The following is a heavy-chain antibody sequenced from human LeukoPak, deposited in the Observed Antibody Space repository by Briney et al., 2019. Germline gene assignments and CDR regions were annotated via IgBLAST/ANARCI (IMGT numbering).Heavy chain of an antibody. CDR3: AKDFYRGSGYSRGGFDI. Sequence: GGSLRLSCAASGFTFSDSYMSWIRQAPGKGLEWVSFISSSGSYTNYADSVKGRFAISRDNSKNTLFLQMNSLRAEDTAVFYCAKDFYRGSGYSRGGFDIWGQGTMVTVSS. V-gene: IGHV3-11*06. CDR2: ISSSGSYT. J-gene: IGHJ3*02. D-gene: IGHD3-22*01. CDR1: GFTFSDSY.